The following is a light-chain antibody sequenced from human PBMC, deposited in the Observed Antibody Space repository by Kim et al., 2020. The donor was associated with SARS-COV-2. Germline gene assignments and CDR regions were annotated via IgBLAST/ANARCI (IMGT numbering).Light chain of an antibody. J-gene: IGKJ5*01. CDR3: LQHSTYPIT. CDR2: GAS. CDR1: QDIRND. V-gene: IGKV1-17*01. Sequence: ASVGDRVTITCRASQDIRNDLGWYQQNPGRAPKRLIYGASSLQSGVPSRFSGSGSGIEFTLTISSVQPEDFATYFCLQHSTYPITFGQGTRLEIK.